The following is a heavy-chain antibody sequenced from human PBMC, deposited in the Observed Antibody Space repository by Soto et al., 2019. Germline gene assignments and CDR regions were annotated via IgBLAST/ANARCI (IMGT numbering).Heavy chain of an antibody. D-gene: IGHD6-19*01. CDR1: GGTFSSYA. J-gene: IGHJ5*02. CDR2: IIPIFGTA. CDR3: ARGEGIAEAGKPYNWFDP. V-gene: IGHV1-69*06. Sequence: QVQLVQSGAEVKKPGSSVKVSCKASGGTFSSYAISWVRQAPGQGLEWMGGIIPIFGTANYAQKFQGRVTITTDKSTGTAYMGLSCMRSEDTAVYYCARGEGIAEAGKPYNWFDPWGQGTLVTVSS.